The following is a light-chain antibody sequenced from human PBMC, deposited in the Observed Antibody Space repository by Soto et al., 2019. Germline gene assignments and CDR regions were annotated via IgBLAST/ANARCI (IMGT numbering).Light chain of an antibody. CDR2: AAS. V-gene: IGKV1-9*01. CDR1: QDISSS. J-gene: IGKJ4*01. CDR3: QQLNDYPLT. Sequence: DIQLTQSPSFLSASVGDRVTITCRASQDISSSLAWYQQKPGKAPDLLIYAASTLQSGVPSRFSGSGSGTEFTLTISSLQPEDFATYYCQQLNDYPLTFGGGNKVEIK.